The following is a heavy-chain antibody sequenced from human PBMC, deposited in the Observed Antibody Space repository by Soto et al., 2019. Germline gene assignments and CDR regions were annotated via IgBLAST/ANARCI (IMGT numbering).Heavy chain of an antibody. Sequence: AGGSLRLSCATSGFIFSSYAMSWVRQAPGKGLEWVSTVSDSGGSTYYADSVKGRFTIYRDNSKNTLYLQMKSLRAEDTAVYYCARDLGSTVGATDYWGQGTLVTVSS. CDR1: GFIFSSYA. V-gene: IGHV3-23*01. CDR2: VSDSGGST. J-gene: IGHJ4*02. D-gene: IGHD1-26*01. CDR3: ARDLGSTVGATDY.